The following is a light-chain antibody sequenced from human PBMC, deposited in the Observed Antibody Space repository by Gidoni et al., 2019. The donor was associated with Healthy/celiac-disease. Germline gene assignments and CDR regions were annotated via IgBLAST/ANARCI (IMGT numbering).Light chain of an antibody. CDR2: GAS. J-gene: IGKJ4*01. CDR3: QQYNNWPPLT. V-gene: IGKV3-15*01. Sequence: EILMTLCTATLSVSPGERATLSCRASQRVSSNLAWYQQKPGQAPRLLIYGASTRATGIPARFSGSGSGTEFTLTISSLQSEDFAVYYCQQYNNWPPLTFGGGTKVEIK. CDR1: QRVSSN.